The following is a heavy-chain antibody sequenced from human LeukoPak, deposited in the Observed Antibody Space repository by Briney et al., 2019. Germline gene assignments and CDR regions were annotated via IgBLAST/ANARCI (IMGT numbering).Heavy chain of an antibody. CDR3: ARHMPRHADHFGVANYYMDV. Sequence: SETLSLTCTVSGGSISSYYWSWIRQPPGKGLEWIGYIYTSGSTNYNPSLKSRVTISVDTSKNQFSLKLSSVTATDTAVYYCARHMPRHADHFGVANYYMDVWGKGTTVTVSS. CDR2: IYTSGST. V-gene: IGHV4-4*09. J-gene: IGHJ6*03. D-gene: IGHD3-3*01. CDR1: GGSISSYY.